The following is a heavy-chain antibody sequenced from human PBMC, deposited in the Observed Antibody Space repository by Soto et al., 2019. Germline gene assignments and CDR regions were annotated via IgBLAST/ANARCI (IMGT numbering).Heavy chain of an antibody. D-gene: IGHD4-17*01. CDR1: GYTFTSYA. Sequence: ASVKVSCKASGYTFTSYAMHWVRQAPGQRLEWMGWINAGNGNTKYSQKFQGRVTITRDTSASTAYMELSSLRSEDTAVYYCARDALPLIYGDLYYFDYWGQGTLVTVP. V-gene: IGHV1-3*01. J-gene: IGHJ4*02. CDR2: INAGNGNT. CDR3: ARDALPLIYGDLYYFDY.